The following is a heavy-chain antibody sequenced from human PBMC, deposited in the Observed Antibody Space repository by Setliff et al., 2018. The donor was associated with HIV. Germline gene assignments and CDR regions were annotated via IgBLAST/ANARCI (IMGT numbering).Heavy chain of an antibody. CDR2: ITSSGSYI. J-gene: IGHJ4*02. Sequence: GGSLRLSCAASGFTFSSYSMNWVRQAPGKGLEWVSSITSSGSYIYYADSVKGRFTISRDNAKSSLYLQMNSLRAEDTAVYYCANDFWGGHTGGWGQGTLVTVSS. CDR3: ANDFWGGHTGG. D-gene: IGHD3-3*01. V-gene: IGHV3-21*01. CDR1: GFTFSSYS.